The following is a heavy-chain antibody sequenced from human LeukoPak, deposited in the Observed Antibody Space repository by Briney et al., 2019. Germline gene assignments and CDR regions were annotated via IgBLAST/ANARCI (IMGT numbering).Heavy chain of an antibody. CDR1: GGSISSGDYY. D-gene: IGHD2-2*01. V-gene: IGHV4-30-4*01. Sequence: PSQTLSLTCTVSGGSISSGDYYWSWLRQPPGKGLEWIGYIYYSGSTYYNPSLKSRVTISVDTSKNQFSLKLSSVTAADTAVYYRARDMVVVPAASGYGMDIWGQGTTVTVSS. CDR2: IYYSGST. J-gene: IGHJ6*02. CDR3: ARDMVVVPAASGYGMDI.